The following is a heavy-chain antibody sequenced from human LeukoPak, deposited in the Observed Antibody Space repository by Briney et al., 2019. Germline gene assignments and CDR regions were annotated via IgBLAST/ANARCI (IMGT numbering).Heavy chain of an antibody. D-gene: IGHD1-20*01. J-gene: IGHJ4*02. CDR1: GGSIGFSY. V-gene: IGHV4-4*07. CDR2: IYSSGNT. CDR3: ARDAVTGTTCFDY. Sequence: KPSETLSLTCTVSGGSIGFSYWSWIRQPAGKRLEWIGRIYSSGNTNYNPSLKSRVTMSVDMSKNQLSLKLTSVTAADTAVYYCARDAVTGTTCFDYWGQGTLVTVSS.